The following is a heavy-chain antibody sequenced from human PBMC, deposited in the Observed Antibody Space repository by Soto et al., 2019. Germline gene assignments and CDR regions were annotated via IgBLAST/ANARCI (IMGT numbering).Heavy chain of an antibody. V-gene: IGHV1-18*01. CDR1: GYSFSTYG. J-gene: IGHJ6*02. CDR3: ARECIVATAPYYYGMDV. CDR2: ISAYNGDT. Sequence: GASVKVSCKAFGYSFSTYGITWVRQAPGQGLEWMGWISAYNGDTNYAQILQGRVTMTTDTSTSTASLKLSSVTAADTAVYYCARECIVATAPYYYGMDVWGQGTTVTVSS. D-gene: IGHD5-12*01.